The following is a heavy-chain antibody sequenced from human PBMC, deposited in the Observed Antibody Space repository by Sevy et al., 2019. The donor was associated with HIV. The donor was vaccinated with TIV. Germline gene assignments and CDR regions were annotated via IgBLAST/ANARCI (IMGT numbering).Heavy chain of an antibody. V-gene: IGHV3-23*01. J-gene: IGHJ4*02. CDR1: GFTFSSYA. CDR2: ITTSNSMS. CDR3: AKLDYGGNSDI. D-gene: IGHD4-17*01. Sequence: GGSLRLSCAASGFTFSSYAMNWVRQAPGKGLEWVSSITTSNSMSYYAESVKGRFTISRDNSKNTMYLQMNSLRVEDTAVYYCAKLDYGGNSDIWGQGTLVTASS.